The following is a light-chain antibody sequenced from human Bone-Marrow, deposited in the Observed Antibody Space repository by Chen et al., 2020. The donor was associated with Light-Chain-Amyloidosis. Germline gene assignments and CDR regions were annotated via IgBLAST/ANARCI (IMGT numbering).Light chain of an antibody. J-gene: IGLJ2*01. CDR2: RDT. CDR1: DLPTKY. Sequence: SYELTQPPSVSVSPGQTARITCSGDDLPTKYAYWYQQQPGQAPVLVIHRDTERPSGISDLFSGSSSGTTATLTISGVQAEDEADYHCQSADSSGTYEVIFGGGTKLTVL. CDR3: QSADSSGTYEVI. V-gene: IGLV3-25*03.